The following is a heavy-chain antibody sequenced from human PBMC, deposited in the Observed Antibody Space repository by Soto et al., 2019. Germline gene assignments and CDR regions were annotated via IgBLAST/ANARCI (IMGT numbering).Heavy chain of an antibody. Sequence: PSETLSLTCTVSGGSISSYYWSWIRQPPGKGLEWIGYIYYSGSTNYNPSLKSRVTISVDTSKNQFSLKLSSVTAADTAVYYCARGLHSGYDSFPWFDPWGQGTLVTVSS. CDR3: ARGLHSGYDSFPWFDP. D-gene: IGHD5-12*01. J-gene: IGHJ5*02. CDR1: GGSISSYY. V-gene: IGHV4-59*01. CDR2: IYYSGST.